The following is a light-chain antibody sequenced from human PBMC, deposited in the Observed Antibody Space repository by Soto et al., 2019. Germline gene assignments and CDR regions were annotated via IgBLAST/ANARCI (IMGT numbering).Light chain of an antibody. CDR3: PQFGNSPALA. J-gene: IGKJ4*01. V-gene: IGKV3-20*01. CDR2: GAS. CDR1: QSVSSIY. Sequence: IVLTQSQGTLSLSPGERATLSCRASQSVSSIYLAWYQQIRGQALRLLIYGASSRSTGIPDRFSCSGSGTDFTLTISRLEPEDCAVYYCPQFGNSPALAFGGGNKVEIK.